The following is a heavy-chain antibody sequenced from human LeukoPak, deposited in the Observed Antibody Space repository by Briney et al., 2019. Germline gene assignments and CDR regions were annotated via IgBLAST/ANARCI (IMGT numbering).Heavy chain of an antibody. CDR1: GGSISSYY. V-gene: IGHV4-59*01. CDR2: IYYSGST. Sequence: SETLSLTCTVSGGSISSYYWSWIRQPPGKGLEWIGYIYYSGSTNYNPSLKSRVTISADTFKNQFSLKLSSVTAADTAVYYCARAPSTYFYGLGTYSNYFDYWGQGTLVTVSS. D-gene: IGHD3-10*01. J-gene: IGHJ4*02. CDR3: ARAPSTYFYGLGTYSNYFDY.